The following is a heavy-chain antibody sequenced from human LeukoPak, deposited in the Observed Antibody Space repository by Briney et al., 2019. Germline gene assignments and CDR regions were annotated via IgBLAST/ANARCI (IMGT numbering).Heavy chain of an antibody. CDR3: AKDGGLGDPDHRDY. CDR1: GFTVSSNY. Sequence: PGGSLRLSCAASGFTVSSNYMSWVRQAPGKGLEWVSVIYSGGSTYYADSVKGRFTISRDNSKNTLYLQMNSLRAEDTAVYYCAKDGGLGDPDHRDYWGQGTLVTVSS. D-gene: IGHD2-21*01. J-gene: IGHJ4*02. V-gene: IGHV3-66*01. CDR2: IYSGGST.